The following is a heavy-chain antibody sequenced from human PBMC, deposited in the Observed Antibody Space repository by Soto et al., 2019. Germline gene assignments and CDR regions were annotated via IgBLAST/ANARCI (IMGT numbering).Heavy chain of an antibody. CDR3: AREKFYGSSGYYVGNWYFDL. Sequence: ASVKVSCKASGYTFTTYSVTWIRQAPGQGLEWMGWINAFSGITKYAQNLQDRITMTTDTSTSTAYMELRSLRSEDTAIYYCAREKFYGSSGYYVGNWYFDLWGRGTMVTVSS. V-gene: IGHV1-18*04. CDR2: INAFSGIT. J-gene: IGHJ2*01. CDR1: GYTFTTYS. D-gene: IGHD3-22*01.